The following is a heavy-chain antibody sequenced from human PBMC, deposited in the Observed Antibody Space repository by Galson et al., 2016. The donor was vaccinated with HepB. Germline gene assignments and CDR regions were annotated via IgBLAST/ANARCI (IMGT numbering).Heavy chain of an antibody. V-gene: IGHV3-21*01. CDR2: VSHSSTYV. J-gene: IGHJ2*01. CDR3: ARSLGWYFDV. D-gene: IGHD6-6*01. Sequence: SLRLSCATSGFSFSNYAMNWVRQAPGKGLEWVSSVSHSSTYVYYADSVEGRFTISRDNAKNSLYLEMNSLRVEDTAVFYCARSLGWYFDVWGRGTLVTVSS. CDR1: GFSFSNYA.